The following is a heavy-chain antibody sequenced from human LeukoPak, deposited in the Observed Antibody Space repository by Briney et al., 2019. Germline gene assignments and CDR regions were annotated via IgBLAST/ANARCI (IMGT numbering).Heavy chain of an antibody. CDR2: IYDIGST. Sequence: PSETLSLTSTVSGGSIRSIYYYWGGIRQPPGKGREGIGRIYDIGSTYYNPSLKSRVTISLCTSKNQFSRKLNSVTAADTAVYYCGSHYGPWGQGTPVTVSS. CDR1: GGSIRSIYYY. CDR3: GSHYGP. V-gene: IGHV4-39*01. D-gene: IGHD3-10*01. J-gene: IGHJ5*02.